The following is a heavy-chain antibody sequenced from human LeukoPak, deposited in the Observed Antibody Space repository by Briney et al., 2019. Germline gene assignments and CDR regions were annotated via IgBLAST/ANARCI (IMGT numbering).Heavy chain of an antibody. CDR3: ARGGFVRSGWYDPLRLNPFDY. J-gene: IGHJ4*02. Sequence: GASVKVSCKASGYAFTSYDINWVRQATGQGLEWMGRINPNSGGTNYAQKFQGRVTMTRDTSISTAYMELSRLRSDDTAVYYCARGGFVRSGWYDPLRLNPFDYWGQGTLVTVSS. D-gene: IGHD6-19*01. CDR2: INPNSGGT. V-gene: IGHV1-2*06. CDR1: GYAFTSYD.